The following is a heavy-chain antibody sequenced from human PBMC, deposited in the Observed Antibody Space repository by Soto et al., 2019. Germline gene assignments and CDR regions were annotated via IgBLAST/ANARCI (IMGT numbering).Heavy chain of an antibody. J-gene: IGHJ6*02. D-gene: IGHD2-15*01. CDR3: SADRPDIGVGWWV. V-gene: IGHV1-58*02. Sequence: ASVKVSCKASGSGFISSGIPWVRQAHGQRLEWIGWIVVASGQTNYAQNFRGRVAITRDTSTATAYIELTGLTSEDTAVYFCSADRPDIGVGWWVWGQGTTVTVSS. CDR1: GSGFISSG. CDR2: IVVASGQT.